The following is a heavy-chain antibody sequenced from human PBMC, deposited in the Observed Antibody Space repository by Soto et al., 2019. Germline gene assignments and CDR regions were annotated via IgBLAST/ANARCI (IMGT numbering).Heavy chain of an antibody. CDR2: ISSDEKIK. J-gene: IGHJ4*02. CDR3: ARGLRSVLDY. Sequence: QVQLVESGGGVVQPGGSLRLSCVASGFIFSNFGMHWVRQAPGKGLEWVAVISSDEKIKQYADSVRGRFAISRDKSKNMLYLQMTSLRAEDTAIYYCARGLRSVLDYWGQGTLVTVSS. D-gene: IGHD6-6*01. CDR1: GFIFSNFG. V-gene: IGHV3-33*01.